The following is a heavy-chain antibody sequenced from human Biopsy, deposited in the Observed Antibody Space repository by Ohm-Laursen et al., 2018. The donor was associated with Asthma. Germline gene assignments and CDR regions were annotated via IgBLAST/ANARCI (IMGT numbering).Heavy chain of an antibody. Sequence: LSLTCAASGFTFSSFAMSWVRQAPGKGLEWVSAITRSAGRTDYADSVKGRFTISRDNSKNTLYLQMNSLRAEDTAVYYCARESSVAGSSDFDYWGQGTLVTVSS. CDR1: GFTFSSFA. D-gene: IGHD6-19*01. CDR2: ITRSAGRT. CDR3: ARESSVAGSSDFDY. V-gene: IGHV3-23*01. J-gene: IGHJ4*02.